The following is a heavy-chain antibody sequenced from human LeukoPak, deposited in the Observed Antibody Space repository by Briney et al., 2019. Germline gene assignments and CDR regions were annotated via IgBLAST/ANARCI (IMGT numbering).Heavy chain of an antibody. CDR2: IYYSGST. CDR1: GGSISSGGYY. D-gene: IGHD1-1*01. V-gene: IGHV4-31*03. CDR3: ARTYNWNDGGNFDY. Sequence: SQTLSLTCTVSGGSISSGGYYWSWIRQHPGKGLEWIGYIYYSGSTYYNPSLKSRVTISVDTSKNQFSLRLSSVTAADTAVYYCARTYNWNDGGNFDYWGQGTLVTVSS. J-gene: IGHJ4*02.